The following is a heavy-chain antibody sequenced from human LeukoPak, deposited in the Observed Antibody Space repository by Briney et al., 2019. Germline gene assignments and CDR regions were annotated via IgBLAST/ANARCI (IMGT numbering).Heavy chain of an antibody. CDR3: AREGLENDAFDI. V-gene: IGHV3-33*01. CDR1: GFTFSSYG. CDR2: IRYDGSNK. Sequence: GGSLRLSCAASGFTFSSYGMHWVRQAPGKGLEWVAVIRYDGSNKYYADSVKGRFTISRDNSKNTLYLQMNSLRAEDTAVYYCAREGLENDAFDIWGQGTMVTVSS. J-gene: IGHJ3*02.